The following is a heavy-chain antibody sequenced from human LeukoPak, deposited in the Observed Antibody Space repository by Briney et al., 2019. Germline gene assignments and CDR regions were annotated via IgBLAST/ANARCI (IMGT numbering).Heavy chain of an antibody. D-gene: IGHD5-24*01. Sequence: GGSLRLSCAASGFTFSSYGMHWVRQAPGKGLEWVAVISYDGSNKYYADSVKGRFTISRDNSKNTLYLQMNSLRAEDTAVYYCARDSRDGYNQLYYYFYMDVWGKGTTVTVSS. CDR1: GFTFSSYG. CDR3: ARDSRDGYNQLYYYFYMDV. V-gene: IGHV3-30*03. CDR2: ISYDGSNK. J-gene: IGHJ6*03.